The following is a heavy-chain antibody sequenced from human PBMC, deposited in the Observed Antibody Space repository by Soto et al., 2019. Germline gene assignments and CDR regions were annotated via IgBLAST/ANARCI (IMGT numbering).Heavy chain of an antibody. V-gene: IGHV3-23*01. CDR1: GFLVNNYD. J-gene: IGHJ4*02. Sequence: EVQLLESGGGLVQSGGSLRHSCAVSGFLVNNYDNSWVRQAPGKGLEWVSGMSGVDDSTSYADSVKGRLTISRDNSKNTLFLQMNNLRAADTAVYYCARRASGGTYFDYWGQGILVTVSS. D-gene: IGHD1-26*01. CDR2: MSGVDDST. CDR3: ARRASGGTYFDY.